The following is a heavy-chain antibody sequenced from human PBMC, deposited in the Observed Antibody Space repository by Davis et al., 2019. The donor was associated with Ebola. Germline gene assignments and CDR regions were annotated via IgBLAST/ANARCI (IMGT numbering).Heavy chain of an antibody. D-gene: IGHD5-12*01. CDR1: GFTFSTYA. Sequence: GESLKISCATSGFTFSTYALSWVRQAPGKGLEWVSYISSSGSTIYYADSVKGRFTISRDNAKNSLFMQMNSLRAEETAVYYCVSGDGRGSSYDMDVWGQGTTVTVSS. V-gene: IGHV3-48*04. CDR3: VSGDGRGSSYDMDV. J-gene: IGHJ6*02. CDR2: ISSSGSTI.